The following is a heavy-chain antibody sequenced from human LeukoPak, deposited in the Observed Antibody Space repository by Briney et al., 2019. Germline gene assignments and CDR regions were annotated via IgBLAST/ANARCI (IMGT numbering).Heavy chain of an antibody. CDR1: GFTFSSYW. D-gene: IGHD2-21*02. J-gene: IGHJ4*02. V-gene: IGHV3-7*02. Sequence: GGSLRLSCAASGFTFSSYWMTWVRQAPGKGLEWVANIKKDGSDKYYVASVKGRFTISRDNAKNSLYLQMNSLSAEDTAVYYCASLAVVTGGNWGQGTLVTVSS. CDR2: IKKDGSDK. CDR3: ASLAVVTGGN.